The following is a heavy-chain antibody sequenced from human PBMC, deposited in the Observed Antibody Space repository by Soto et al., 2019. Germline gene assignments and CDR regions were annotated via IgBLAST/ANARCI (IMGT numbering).Heavy chain of an antibody. V-gene: IGHV3-23*01. Sequence: LRLSCAASGFTFSSYAMSWVRQAPGKGLEWVSAISGSGGSTYYADSVKGRFSISRDNSKNTLYLQTNSLRAEDTAVYYCAKDKRFLDYWGQGTLVTVSS. CDR3: AKDKRFLDY. CDR2: ISGSGGST. CDR1: GFTFSSYA. D-gene: IGHD3-3*01. J-gene: IGHJ4*02.